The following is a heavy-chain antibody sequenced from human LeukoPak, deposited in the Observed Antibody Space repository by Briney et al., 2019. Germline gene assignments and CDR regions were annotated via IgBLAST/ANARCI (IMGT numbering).Heavy chain of an antibody. D-gene: IGHD4-17*01. Sequence: GGSLRLSCAVSGFTFSSYWMSWVRQAPGKGLEWVAVISYDGSNKYYADSVKGRFTISRDNSKNTLYLQMNSLRAEDTAVYYCAKDYGDYPSFDYWGQGTLVTVSS. V-gene: IGHV3-30*18. CDR2: ISYDGSNK. CDR3: AKDYGDYPSFDY. CDR1: GFTFSSYW. J-gene: IGHJ4*02.